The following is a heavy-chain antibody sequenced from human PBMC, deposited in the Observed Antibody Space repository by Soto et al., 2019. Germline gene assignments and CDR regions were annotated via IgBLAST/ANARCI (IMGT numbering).Heavy chain of an antibody. Sequence: PSETLSLTCTVSGDSISSSNWWNWVRQPPGKGLEWIGEIFHSGNINYNPSLKSRVTVSLDKSKNQFSLRLTSVTAADTAVYYCARHSSGSSDPRLDYWGQGTPVTVSS. V-gene: IGHV4-4*02. CDR1: GDSISSSNW. CDR2: IFHSGNI. D-gene: IGHD6-19*01. CDR3: ARHSSGSSDPRLDY. J-gene: IGHJ4*02.